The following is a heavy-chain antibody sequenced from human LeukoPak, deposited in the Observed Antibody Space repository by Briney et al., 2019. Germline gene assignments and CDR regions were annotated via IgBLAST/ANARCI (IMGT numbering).Heavy chain of an antibody. CDR3: ARGFVSYISSWLHGFDI. CDR1: GGSISSYY. V-gene: IGHV4-59*01. CDR2: ISYSGST. D-gene: IGHD6-13*01. J-gene: IGHJ3*02. Sequence: SETLSLTCTVSGGSISSYYWSWIRQPPGKGLEWIGYISYSGSTNYNPSLKSRVTISVDTSKNQFSLELSSVTAADTAVYYCARGFVSYISSWLHGFDIWGQGTMVTVSS.